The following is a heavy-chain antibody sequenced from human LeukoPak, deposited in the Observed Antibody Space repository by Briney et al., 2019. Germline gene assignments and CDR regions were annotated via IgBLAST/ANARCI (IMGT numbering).Heavy chain of an antibody. V-gene: IGHV4-61*08. J-gene: IGHJ6*02. CDR1: GGSISSGGYY. Sequence: SETLSLTCTVSGGSISSGGYYWSWIRQHPGKGLEWIGYIYYSGSTNYNPSLKSRVTISVDTSKNQFSLKLSSVTAADTAVYYCARVGGTNYYYYGMDVWGQGTTVTVSS. D-gene: IGHD1-1*01. CDR3: ARVGGTNYYYYGMDV. CDR2: IYYSGST.